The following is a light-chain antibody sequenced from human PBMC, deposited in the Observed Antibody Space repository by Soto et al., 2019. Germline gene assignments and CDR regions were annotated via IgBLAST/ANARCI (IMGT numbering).Light chain of an antibody. CDR1: QRISND. CDR3: QQYNNWPRT. CDR2: DAS. J-gene: IGKJ1*01. V-gene: IGKV3-15*01. Sequence: MTQSPATLSFSPRGIVILSCRASQRISNDLAWYQQKAGQAPRLLIYDASTRATGIPARFSGSGSGTEFTLTISSLQSEDFAVYYCQQYNNWPRTFGQGTKVDIK.